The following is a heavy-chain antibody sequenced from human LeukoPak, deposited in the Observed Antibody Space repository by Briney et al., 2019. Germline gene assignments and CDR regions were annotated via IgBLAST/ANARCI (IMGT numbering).Heavy chain of an antibody. CDR1: GFTFSSYA. Sequence: PGGSLRLSCAASGFTFSSYAMGWVRQAPGKGLEWVSAISGSGDSTYYADSMKGRFTISRDNSKNTLHLQMNSLRAEDTAVYYCAKEVVVVTTAPTEAGFDYWGQGTLVTVSS. CDR3: AKEVVVVTTAPTEAGFDY. J-gene: IGHJ4*02. CDR2: ISGSGDST. V-gene: IGHV3-23*01. D-gene: IGHD3-22*01.